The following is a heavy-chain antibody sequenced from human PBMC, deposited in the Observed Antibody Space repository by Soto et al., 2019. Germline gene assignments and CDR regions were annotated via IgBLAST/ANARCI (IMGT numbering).Heavy chain of an antibody. J-gene: IGHJ4*02. D-gene: IGHD6-6*01. CDR2: VHPSGGNT. CDR1: GYSFTAYF. CDR3: ARAPYSSSSFFFDY. V-gene: IGHV1-46*01. Sequence: ASVKVSCKASGYSFTAYFMHWVRQAPGQGLERMGIVHPSGGNTNYAQKFQGRVTMTWDTSTTTVYMELSSLRSDDTAVYYCARAPYSSSSFFFDYWGQGTPVTVSS.